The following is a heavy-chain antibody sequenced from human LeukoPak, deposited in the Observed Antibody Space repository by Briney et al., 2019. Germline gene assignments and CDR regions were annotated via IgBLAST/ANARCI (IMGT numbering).Heavy chain of an antibody. Sequence: GASVKVSCKASGYTFTGYYMHWVRQAPGQGLEWMGWINPNSGCTNYAQKFQGRVTMTRDTSISTAYMELSRLRSDDTAAYYCARGIALYYMDVWGKGTTVTISS. CDR3: ARGIALYYMDV. D-gene: IGHD6-13*01. J-gene: IGHJ6*03. V-gene: IGHV1-2*02. CDR1: GYTFTGYY. CDR2: INPNSGCT.